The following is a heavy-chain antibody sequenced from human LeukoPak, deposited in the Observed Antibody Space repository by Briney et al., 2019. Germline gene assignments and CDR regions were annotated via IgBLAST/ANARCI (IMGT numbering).Heavy chain of an antibody. CDR3: AGESCSSTSCYDGGAFDI. CDR1: GGSINTGAYY. Sequence: SQTLSLTCTVSGGSINTGAYYWSWIRQHPGKGLEGIGYIYYSGSTYYNPSLKSRISISIDTSKNQFSLKLSSVTAADTAVYYCAGESCSSTSCYDGGAFDIWGQGTMVTVSS. J-gene: IGHJ3*02. CDR2: IYYSGST. D-gene: IGHD2-2*01. V-gene: IGHV4-31*03.